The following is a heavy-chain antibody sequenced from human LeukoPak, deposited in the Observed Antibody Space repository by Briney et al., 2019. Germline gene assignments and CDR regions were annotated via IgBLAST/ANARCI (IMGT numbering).Heavy chain of an antibody. Sequence: GGSLRLSCAASGFTFGSSWMLWVRQAPGKGLEWVSTISGSGGSTYYADSVKGRFTISRDNSKNTLYLQMNSLRAEDTAVYYCAKRDYSNHVLDSWGQGTLVTVSS. CDR1: GFTFGSSW. CDR2: ISGSGGST. V-gene: IGHV3-23*01. CDR3: AKRDYSNHVLDS. J-gene: IGHJ4*02. D-gene: IGHD4-11*01.